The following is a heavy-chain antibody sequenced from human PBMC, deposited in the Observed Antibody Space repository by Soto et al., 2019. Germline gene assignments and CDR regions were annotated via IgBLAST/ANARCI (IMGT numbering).Heavy chain of an antibody. Sequence: PSETLSLTCTVSGGSTTSGGYYWNWIRQPPGKGLEWIAYIHHSGSNYHNPSLNSRVTISVDTSKNQVSLKLSSVTAADTAVYYCAREPYHYDSSGYYDYWGQGTLVTVSS. CDR3: AREPYHYDSSGYYDY. J-gene: IGHJ4*02. D-gene: IGHD3-22*01. V-gene: IGHV4-31*03. CDR1: GGSTTSGGYY. CDR2: IHHSGSN.